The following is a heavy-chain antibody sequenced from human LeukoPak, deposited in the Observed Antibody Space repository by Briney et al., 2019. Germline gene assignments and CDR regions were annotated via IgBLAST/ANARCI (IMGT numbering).Heavy chain of an antibody. CDR1: GNYW. Sequence: PGGSLRLSCAASGNYWMHWVRQAPGKGLVGVSHINSDGSWTSYADSVKGRFTISKDNAKNTVHLQMNNLRAEDTAVYYCVSFYETYWGRGTLVTVSS. CDR3: VSFYETY. V-gene: IGHV3-74*01. J-gene: IGHJ4*02. D-gene: IGHD2/OR15-2a*01. CDR2: INSDGSWT.